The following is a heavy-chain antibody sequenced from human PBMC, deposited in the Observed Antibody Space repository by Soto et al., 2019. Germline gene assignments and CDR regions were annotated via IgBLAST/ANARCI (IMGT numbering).Heavy chain of an antibody. Sequence: SETLSLTCAVSGYSISSSNWWGWIRQPPGKGLEWIGYIYYSGSTYYNPSLKSRVTMSVDTSKNQFSLKLSSVTAVDTAVYYCARTEGDILTGYYSNWGQGTLVTVSS. D-gene: IGHD3-9*01. J-gene: IGHJ4*02. V-gene: IGHV4-28*01. CDR2: IYYSGST. CDR1: GYSISSSNW. CDR3: ARTEGDILTGYYSN.